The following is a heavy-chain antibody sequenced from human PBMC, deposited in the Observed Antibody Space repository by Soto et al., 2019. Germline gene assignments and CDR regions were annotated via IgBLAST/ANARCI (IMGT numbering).Heavy chain of an antibody. CDR1: GGSISSGDYY. V-gene: IGHV4-30-4*01. CDR2: IYYSGST. Sequence: SETLSLTCIVSGGSISSGDYYWSWVRQPPGKGLEWIGYIYYSGSTYYNPSLKSRVTISVDTSKNQFTLKLSSVTAADTAVYYCERDRGGYRDTGALDPWGQGTLVTLSS. J-gene: IGHJ5*02. CDR3: ERDRGGYRDTGALDP. D-gene: IGHD3-16*02.